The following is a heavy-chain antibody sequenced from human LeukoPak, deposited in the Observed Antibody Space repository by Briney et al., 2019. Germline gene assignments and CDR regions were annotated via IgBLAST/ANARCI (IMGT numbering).Heavy chain of an antibody. D-gene: IGHD1-26*01. Sequence: GGSLRLSCAVSGFTFSSYEMNWVRQAPGKGLEWVSYISSDGSVIYYADSVKGRFTISRDNAKNSLYLQMNSLRAEDTAVYYCARRRDSGSLQHFDYWGQGTLVTVSS. CDR3: ARRRDSGSLQHFDY. CDR2: ISSDGSVI. CDR1: GFTFSSYE. J-gene: IGHJ4*02. V-gene: IGHV3-48*03.